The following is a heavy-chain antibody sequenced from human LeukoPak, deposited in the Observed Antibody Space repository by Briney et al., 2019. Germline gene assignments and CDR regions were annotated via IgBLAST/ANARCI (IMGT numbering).Heavy chain of an antibody. Sequence: GGSLRFSCAASGFTFDDYTMHWVRQAPGKGLEWVSLIRWDGGSTYYADSVKGRFTISRDSSKNSLYLQMNSLRTEDTALYYCAKEGDGYHWGQGTMVTVSS. V-gene: IGHV3-43*01. CDR2: IRWDGGST. D-gene: IGHD5-24*01. J-gene: IGHJ3*01. CDR1: GFTFDDYT. CDR3: AKEGDGYH.